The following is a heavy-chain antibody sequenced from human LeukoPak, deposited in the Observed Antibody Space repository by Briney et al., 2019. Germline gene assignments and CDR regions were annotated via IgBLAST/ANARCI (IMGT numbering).Heavy chain of an antibody. CDR2: IYTSGST. V-gene: IGHV4-4*07. Sequence: SETLSLTCTVSGGSISSYYWSWIRQPAGKGLEWIGRIYTSGSTNYNPSLKSRVTMSADTSKNQFSLKLSSVTAADTAVYYCARTYYYGSGSYYSPDYWGQGTLVTVSS. CDR1: GGSISSYY. D-gene: IGHD3-10*01. CDR3: ARTYYYGSGSYYSPDY. J-gene: IGHJ4*02.